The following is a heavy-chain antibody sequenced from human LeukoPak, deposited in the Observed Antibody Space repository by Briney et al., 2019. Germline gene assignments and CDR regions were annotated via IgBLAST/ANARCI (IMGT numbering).Heavy chain of an antibody. CDR2: IGGRGGST. J-gene: IGHJ5*02. CDR3: GKEGGA. CDR1: GFTFSTYS. D-gene: IGHD3-16*01. V-gene: IGHV3-23*01. Sequence: GGSLRLSCAAPGFTFSTYSMNWVRQAPGKGPEWVSAIGGRGGSTYYADSLGGRFTISRDNSKDMVYLQMNSLKVEDTATYYCGKEGGAWGQGTKVTVSS.